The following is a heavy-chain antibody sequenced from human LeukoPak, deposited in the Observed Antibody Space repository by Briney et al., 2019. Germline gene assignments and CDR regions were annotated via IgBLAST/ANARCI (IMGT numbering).Heavy chain of an antibody. CDR1: GGTFSGSA. J-gene: IGHJ6*02. D-gene: IGHD6-19*01. CDR3: ARDQGLTAPPPYGMDV. V-gene: IGHV1-69*04. CDR2: IIPILNIT. Sequence: GSSVKVSCKASGGTFSGSAITWVRQAPGQGLEWMGRIIPILNITNYAQKFQGRVTISADTSTSTAYMELSGLGSDEAAVYYCARDQGLTAPPPYGMDVWGQGTTVTVSS.